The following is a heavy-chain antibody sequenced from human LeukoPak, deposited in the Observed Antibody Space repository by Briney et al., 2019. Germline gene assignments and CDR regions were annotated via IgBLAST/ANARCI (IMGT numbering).Heavy chain of an antibody. CDR3: TRGGAGSYFDAFDI. CDR1: GGSFSGYY. Sequence: SETLSLTCAVYGGSFSGYYWSWIRQPPGKGLEWIGEINHSGSTNYNPSLKSRVTISVDTSKNQFSLKLSSVTAADTAVYYCTRGGAGSYFDAFDIWGQGTMVTVSS. V-gene: IGHV4-34*01. D-gene: IGHD1-26*01. J-gene: IGHJ3*02. CDR2: INHSGST.